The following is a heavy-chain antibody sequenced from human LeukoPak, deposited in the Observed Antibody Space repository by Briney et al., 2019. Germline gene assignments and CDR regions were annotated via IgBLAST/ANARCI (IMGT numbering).Heavy chain of an antibody. Sequence: SETLSLTCTVSGGSISISSYYWGWIRQPPGKGLEWIGSIYYSGSTYYNPSLKSRVTISVDTSKNQFSLKLSSVTAADTAVYYCARTSYDFWSGYYNSYYYYYMDVWGKGTTVTVSS. CDR1: GGSISISSYY. D-gene: IGHD3-3*01. J-gene: IGHJ6*03. CDR2: IYYSGST. CDR3: ARTSYDFWSGYYNSYYYYYMDV. V-gene: IGHV4-39*01.